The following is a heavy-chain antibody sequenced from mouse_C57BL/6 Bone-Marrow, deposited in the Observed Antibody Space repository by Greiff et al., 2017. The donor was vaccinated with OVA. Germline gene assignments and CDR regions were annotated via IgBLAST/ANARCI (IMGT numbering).Heavy chain of an antibody. V-gene: IGHV7-1*01. CDR1: GFTFSDFY. CDR3: ARFYYYGSKGYFDV. CDR2: SRNKANDYTT. Sequence: EVKLMESGGGLVQSGRSLRLSCATSGFTFSDFYMEWVRQAPGKGLEWIAASRNKANDYTTEYSASVKGRFIVSRDTSQSILYLQMNALRAEDTAIYYCARFYYYGSKGYFDVWGTGTTVTVSS. D-gene: IGHD1-1*01. J-gene: IGHJ1*03.